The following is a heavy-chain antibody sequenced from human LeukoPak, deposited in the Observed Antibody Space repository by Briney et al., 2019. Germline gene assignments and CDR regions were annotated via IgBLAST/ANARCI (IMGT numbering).Heavy chain of an antibody. Sequence: GGSLRLSCAASGFTFSSYSMNWVRQAPGKGLEWVSSISSSSSYIYYADSVKDRFTISRDNAKNSLYLQMNSLRAEDTAVYYCARDCSGGSCQNYYGMDVWGQGTTVTVSS. CDR2: ISSSSSYI. V-gene: IGHV3-21*01. J-gene: IGHJ6*02. CDR1: GFTFSSYS. CDR3: ARDCSGGSCQNYYGMDV. D-gene: IGHD2-15*01.